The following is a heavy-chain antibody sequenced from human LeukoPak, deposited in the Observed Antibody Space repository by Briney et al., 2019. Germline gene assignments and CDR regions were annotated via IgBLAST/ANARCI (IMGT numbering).Heavy chain of an antibody. J-gene: IGHJ6*03. CDR2: IYYSGST. V-gene: IGHV4-59*12. CDR1: GGSISSYY. CDR3: ARVGTRNYYMDV. Sequence: SETLSLTCTVSGGSISSYYWSWIRQPPGKGLEWIGYIYYSGSTNYNPSLKSRVTISVDTSKNQFSLKLSSVTAADTAVYYCARVGTRNYYMDVWGKGTTVTVSS.